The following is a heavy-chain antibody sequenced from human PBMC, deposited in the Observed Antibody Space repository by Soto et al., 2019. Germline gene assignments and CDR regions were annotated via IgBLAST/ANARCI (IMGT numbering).Heavy chain of an antibody. D-gene: IGHD4-17*01. CDR2: IFYSGRP. Sequence: ETLSLTCTVSGGSVRSSTYYWGWIRQPPGKGLEWIGSIFYSGRPHYNPSLKTRLTVSLDTPNNRFSLKLSSVTAADMATFFCARQSGAMAYYFDSWGQGSQVTVSS. J-gene: IGHJ4*02. V-gene: IGHV4-39*01. CDR3: ARQSGAMAYYFDS. CDR1: GGSVRSSTYY.